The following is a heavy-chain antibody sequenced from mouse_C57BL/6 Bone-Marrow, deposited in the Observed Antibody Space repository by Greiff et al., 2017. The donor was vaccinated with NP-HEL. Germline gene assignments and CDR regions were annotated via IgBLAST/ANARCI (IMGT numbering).Heavy chain of an antibody. J-gene: IGHJ2*01. D-gene: IGHD4-1*01. CDR1: GYTFTSYW. CDR3: ARLGRY. Sequence: QVQLQQSGAELVKPGASVKLSCTASGYTFTSYWMHWVKQRPGQGLEWIGMIHPNSGSTNYNEKFKGKATLTVDKSSSTAYMQLSSLTSEDAAVYYCARLGRYWGQGTTLTVSS. V-gene: IGHV1-64*01. CDR2: IHPNSGST.